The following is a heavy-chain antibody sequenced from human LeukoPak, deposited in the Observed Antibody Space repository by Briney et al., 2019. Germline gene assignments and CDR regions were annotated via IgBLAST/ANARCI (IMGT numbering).Heavy chain of an antibody. CDR1: GGSISSGGYY. V-gene: IGHV4-31*03. J-gene: IGHJ1*01. D-gene: IGHD1-26*01. Sequence: SQTLSLTCTVSGGSISSGGYYWSWLRQHPGKGLEWIGYIYYSGSTYYNPSLKSRVTISVDTSKNQFSLKLSSVTAADTAVYYCARDSELNPLQHWGQGTLVTVSS. CDR3: ARDSELNPLQH. CDR2: IYYSGST.